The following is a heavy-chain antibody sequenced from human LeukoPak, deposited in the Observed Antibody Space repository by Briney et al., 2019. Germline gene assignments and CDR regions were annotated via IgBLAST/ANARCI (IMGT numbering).Heavy chain of an antibody. V-gene: IGHV1-69*04. D-gene: IGHD3-22*01. CDR3: GRDSTLDDYYDSSGYYGWETWFVY. Sequence: SLKLSCKASGGTFSSYAISRVRQAPGPGLEWMGRIITIFGIANYAQTFQGRVTITSDKSTSTAYTDLSSLISEDTAVDYCGRDSTLDDYYDSSGYYGWETWFVYWGGGTLVSVS. J-gene: IGHJ4*02. CDR2: IITIFGIA. CDR1: GGTFSSYA.